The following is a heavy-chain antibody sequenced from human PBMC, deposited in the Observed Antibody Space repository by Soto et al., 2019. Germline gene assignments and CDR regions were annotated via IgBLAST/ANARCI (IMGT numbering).Heavy chain of an antibody. CDR1: GISFSRSS. CDR3: AMDPSYFFDSSGYPRWFDP. D-gene: IGHD3-22*01. J-gene: IGHJ5*02. V-gene: IGHV3-21*06. Sequence: EMQLVESGGGLVKPGGSLRLSCAASGISFSRSSMNWVRQAPAKGLEWVSSISSGSTYIYYADSVKGRFTISRDNAKNSLYLQMNSLRAEDTAVYYCAMDPSYFFDSSGYPRWFDPWGQGTLVTVSS. CDR2: ISSGSTYI.